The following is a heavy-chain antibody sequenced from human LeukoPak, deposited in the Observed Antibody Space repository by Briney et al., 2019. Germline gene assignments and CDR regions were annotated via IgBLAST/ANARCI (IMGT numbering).Heavy chain of an antibody. CDR1: GFIFSTHW. J-gene: IGHJ4*02. Sequence: GGSLRLSCAASGFIFSTHWMNWVRPAPGKGLEWVAIINGGGTETLYADSVKGRFTISRDNTKSSLYLQINSLRAEDTAVYYCVGGGGWLPDFWGQGVLVTVSS. CDR2: INGGGTET. CDR3: VGGGGWLPDF. V-gene: IGHV3-7*01. D-gene: IGHD6-19*01.